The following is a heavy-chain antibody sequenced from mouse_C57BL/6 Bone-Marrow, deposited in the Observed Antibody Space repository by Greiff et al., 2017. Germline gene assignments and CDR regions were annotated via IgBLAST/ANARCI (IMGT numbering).Heavy chain of an antibody. CDR1: GFTFSSYA. CDR2: ISDGGSYT. V-gene: IGHV5-4*01. Sequence: EVHLVESGGGLVKPGGSLKLSCAASGFTFSSYAMSWVRQTPEKRLEWVATISDGGSYTYYPDNVKGRFTISRDNAKNNLYLQMSHLKSEDTAMYYCARDHSNYYAMDYWGQGTSVTVSS. CDR3: ARDHSNYYAMDY. J-gene: IGHJ4*01. D-gene: IGHD2-5*01.